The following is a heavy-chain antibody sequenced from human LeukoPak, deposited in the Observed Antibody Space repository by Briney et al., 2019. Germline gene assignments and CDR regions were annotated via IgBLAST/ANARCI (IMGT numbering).Heavy chain of an antibody. V-gene: IGHV4-59*01. CDR3: ARGPTVTPRY. D-gene: IGHD4-17*01. CDR2: IYYSGST. CDR1: GGSISSYY. Sequence: SETLSLNCTVSGGSISSYYWSWIRQPPGKGLEWIGYIYYSGSTNYNPSLKSRVTISVDTSKNQFSLKLSSVTAADTAVYYCARGPTVTPRYWGQGTLVTVSS. J-gene: IGHJ4*02.